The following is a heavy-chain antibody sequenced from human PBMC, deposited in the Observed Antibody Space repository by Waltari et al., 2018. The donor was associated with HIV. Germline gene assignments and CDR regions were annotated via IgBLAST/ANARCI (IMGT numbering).Heavy chain of an antibody. CDR3: ARGATDVDAFDF. CDR1: GFTFSSYS. V-gene: IGHV3-21*06. Sequence: EVQLVESGGGLVKPGGSLRLSCAASGFTFSSYSMNWVRHAPRKGLEWVSFISSGSTYIYYANSVKGRFTISRDNGKNSLHLQMKGLRAEDTAVYYCARGATDVDAFDFWGQGTMVTVSS. CDR2: ISSGSTYI. J-gene: IGHJ3*01.